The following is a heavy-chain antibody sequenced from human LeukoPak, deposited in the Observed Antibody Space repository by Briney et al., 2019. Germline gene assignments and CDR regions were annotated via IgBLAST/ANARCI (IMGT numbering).Heavy chain of an antibody. V-gene: IGHV1-2*02. D-gene: IGHD3-22*01. Sequence: ASVKVSCKASGYTFTGYYMHWVRQAPGQGLEWMGWINPNSGGTNYAQKFQGRVTMTRDTSISTAYMELSRLRSDDTAVYYCARALSIVVVNMFGYWGQGTLVTVSS. CDR2: INPNSGGT. CDR3: ARALSIVVVNMFGY. J-gene: IGHJ4*02. CDR1: GYTFTGYY.